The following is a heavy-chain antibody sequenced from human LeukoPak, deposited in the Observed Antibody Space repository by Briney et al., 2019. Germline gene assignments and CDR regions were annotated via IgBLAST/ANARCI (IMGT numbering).Heavy chain of an antibody. Sequence: SETPSLTCAVSNYPITSDYYWVWIRQPPGQGLEWIGQIFHSGIAHYNPSLKTRGTMSVDTSRSQFSANLNSVTAADTAVYYCGRAGFGTAYNRFYYYMDVWGKGTTVTVSS. D-gene: IGHD3-16*01. CDR1: NYPITSDYY. CDR3: GRAGFGTAYNRFYYYMDV. J-gene: IGHJ6*03. V-gene: IGHV4-38-2*01. CDR2: IFHSGIA.